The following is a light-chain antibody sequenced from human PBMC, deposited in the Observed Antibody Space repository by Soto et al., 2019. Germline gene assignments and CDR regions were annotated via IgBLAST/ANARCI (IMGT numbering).Light chain of an antibody. CDR3: QQYNSYSYT. Sequence: DIQMTQSPSTLSASVGDRVTITCRASQSISSWLAWYQQKPGKAPKLLIYDASSLGSGVPSRFSGSGSGTEFTLTISSLQPDDFATDYCQQYNSYSYTFGQGTKLEIK. CDR1: QSISSW. J-gene: IGKJ2*01. CDR2: DAS. V-gene: IGKV1-5*01.